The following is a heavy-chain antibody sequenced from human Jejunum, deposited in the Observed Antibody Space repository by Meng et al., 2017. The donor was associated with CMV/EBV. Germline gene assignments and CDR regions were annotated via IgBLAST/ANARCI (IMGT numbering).Heavy chain of an antibody. CDR2: INSHSGAT. CDR1: GDTPTADF. Sequence: CKAYGDTPTADFMFWVRQAPGQGLEWMGWINSHSGATQYAQKFQGRVTMTRDTSISTVYMDLSSLRSDDTADYYCLTYTSSSHSFGPWGQGTLVTVSS. V-gene: IGHV1-2*02. CDR3: LTYTSSSHSFGP. J-gene: IGHJ5*02. D-gene: IGHD6-6*01.